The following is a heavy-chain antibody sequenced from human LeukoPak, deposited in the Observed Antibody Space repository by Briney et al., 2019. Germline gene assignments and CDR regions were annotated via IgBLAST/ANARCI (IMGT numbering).Heavy chain of an antibody. D-gene: IGHD5-24*01. CDR2: INPSGGST. CDR1: GYTFTSYY. Sequence: ASVKVSCKASGYTFTSYYMHWVRQAPGQGLEWMGIINPSGGSTSYAQKFQGRVTMTRDMSTSTVYMELSSLRSEDTAVYYCARETGRWLQFGYWGQGTLVTVSS. CDR3: ARETGRWLQFGY. V-gene: IGHV1-46*01. J-gene: IGHJ4*02.